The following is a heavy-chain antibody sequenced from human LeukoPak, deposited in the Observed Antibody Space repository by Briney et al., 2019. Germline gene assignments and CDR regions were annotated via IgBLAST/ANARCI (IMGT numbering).Heavy chain of an antibody. CDR1: GFTFGDYT. Sequence: GGSLRLSCTASGFTFGDYTMSWVRQAPGKGLEWVGFIRSKAYGGTTEYAASVKGRFTISRDDSKSIAYLQMNSLKTEDTAVYYCTRDRGWATMFDYWGQGTLVTVSS. D-gene: IGHD1-26*01. CDR3: TRDRGWATMFDY. V-gene: IGHV3-49*04. CDR2: IRSKAYGGTT. J-gene: IGHJ4*02.